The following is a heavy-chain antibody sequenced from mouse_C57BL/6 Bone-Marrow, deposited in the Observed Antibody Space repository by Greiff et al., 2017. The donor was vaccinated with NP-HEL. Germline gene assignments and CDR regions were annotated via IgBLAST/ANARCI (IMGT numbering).Heavy chain of an antibody. J-gene: IGHJ1*03. CDR1: GYTFTSYW. CDR2: IHPSDSDT. Sequence: QVHVKQPGAELVKPGASVKVSCKASGYTFTSYWMHWVKQRPGQGLEWIGRIHPSDSDTNYNQKFKGKATLTVDKSSSTAYMQLGSLTSEDSAVYYCAIEGHYYGSSVYWYFDVWGTGTTVTVSS. CDR3: AIEGHYYGSSVYWYFDV. D-gene: IGHD1-1*01. V-gene: IGHV1-74*01.